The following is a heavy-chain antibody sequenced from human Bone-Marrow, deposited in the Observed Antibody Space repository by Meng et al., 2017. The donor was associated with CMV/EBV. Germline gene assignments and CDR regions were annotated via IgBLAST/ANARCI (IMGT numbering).Heavy chain of an antibody. D-gene: IGHD3-3*01. V-gene: IGHV4-34*01. CDR1: GGSFSGYF. J-gene: IGHJ5*02. CDR3: AKKGLRFLEILSVGWFEP. Sequence: SETLSLTCAVYGGSFSGYFWSWIRQSPGKGLEWIGEINHSGSTNYNPSLKSRLTMSVDASKNQFSLRLSSVTAADTAVYYCAKKGLRFLEILSVGWFEPWGQGTLVTVSS. CDR2: INHSGST.